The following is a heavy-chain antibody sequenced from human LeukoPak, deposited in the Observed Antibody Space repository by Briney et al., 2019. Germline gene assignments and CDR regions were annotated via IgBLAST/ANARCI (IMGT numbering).Heavy chain of an antibody. D-gene: IGHD2/OR15-2a*01. CDR2: IWYDGSNK. CDR1: GFTFSSYG. V-gene: IGHV3-33*06. CDR3: AKDTYRSIPYWYFDL. J-gene: IGHJ2*01. Sequence: GRSLRLSCAASGFTFSSYGMQWVRQAPGKGLEWVAVIWYDGSNKYYADSVKGRFTISRDNSKNTLYLQMNSLRAEDTAVYYCAKDTYRSIPYWYFDLWGRGTLVTVSS.